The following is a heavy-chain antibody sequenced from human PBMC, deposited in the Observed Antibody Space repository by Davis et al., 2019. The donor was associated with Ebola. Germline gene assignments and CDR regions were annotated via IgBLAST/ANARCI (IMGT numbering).Heavy chain of an antibody. Sequence: PSEILSLTCTVSGYSISSGYYWGWIRQPPGKGLEWIGSIYHSGSTYYNPSLKSRVTISVDTSKNQFSLKLSSVTAADTAVYYCARVKYKEPVVVAAHFDYWGQGTLVTVSS. V-gene: IGHV4-38-2*02. CDR2: IYHSGST. J-gene: IGHJ4*02. CDR3: ARVKYKEPVVVAAHFDY. CDR1: GYSISSGYY. D-gene: IGHD2-15*01.